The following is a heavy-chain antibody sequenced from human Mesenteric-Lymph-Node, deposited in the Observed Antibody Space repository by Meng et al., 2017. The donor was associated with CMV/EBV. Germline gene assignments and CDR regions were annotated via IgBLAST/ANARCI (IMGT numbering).Heavy chain of an antibody. CDR3: AKEGSDYYFDY. CDR2: ISWDGLTT. Sequence: GGSLRLSCAASGFTFDDYTMHWVRQAPGKGLEWVSLISWDGLTTYYADSVKGRFTMSRDNSKNSLYLQMNSLRTEDSALYYCAKEGSDYYFDYWGQGTLVTVSS. CDR1: GFTFDDYT. J-gene: IGHJ4*02. V-gene: IGHV3-43*01.